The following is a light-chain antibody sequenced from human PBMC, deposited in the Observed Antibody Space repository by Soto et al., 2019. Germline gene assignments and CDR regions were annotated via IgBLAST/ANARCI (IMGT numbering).Light chain of an antibody. J-gene: IGKJ1*01. CDR3: LKYNSAPRT. Sequence: DIQMTQSPSSLSASVGDRVTITCRASQDINNYLAWYQVQPGKGPKLLIYAASTLQSGVPSRFSGSGSGTDFTLTISNLQPEDVATYFCLKYNSAPRTFGQGTRVEI. CDR1: QDINNY. CDR2: AAS. V-gene: IGKV1-27*01.